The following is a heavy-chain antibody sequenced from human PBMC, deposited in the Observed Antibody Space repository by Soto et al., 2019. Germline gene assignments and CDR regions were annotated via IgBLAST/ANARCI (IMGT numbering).Heavy chain of an antibody. D-gene: IGHD3-10*02. CDR1: GRSISSYY. Sequence: PSETLSLTCTVSGRSISSYYWSWIRQPPGKGLEWIGYIYYSGSTNYNPSLKSRVTISVDTSKNQFSLKLSSVTAADTAVYYSANVLCGGSDAHRVLHWGPGPLATVSS. J-gene: IGHJ4*02. V-gene: IGHV4-59*01. CDR3: ANVLCGGSDAHRVLH. CDR2: IYYSGST.